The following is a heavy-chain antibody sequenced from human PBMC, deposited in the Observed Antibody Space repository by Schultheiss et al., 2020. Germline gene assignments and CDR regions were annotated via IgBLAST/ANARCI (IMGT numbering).Heavy chain of an antibody. Sequence: GGSLRLPCAASGFIFSDYHMSWIRQTPGEGLEWVSHISPSGDTMDYADAVKGRFTVFRDNPKNSLYLQMDSQRAEDTAVYYCVRGWTYGWWIYWGQGTLVTVSS. D-gene: IGHD6-19*01. CDR2: ISPSGDTM. CDR1: GFIFSDYH. CDR3: VRGWTYGWWIY. J-gene: IGHJ4*02. V-gene: IGHV3-11*01.